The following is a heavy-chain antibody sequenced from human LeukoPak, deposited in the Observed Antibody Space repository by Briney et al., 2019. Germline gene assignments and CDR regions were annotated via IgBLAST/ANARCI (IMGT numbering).Heavy chain of an antibody. CDR2: ISAYNGNT. J-gene: IGHJ4*02. V-gene: IGHV1-18*01. CDR3: ARFTYYDILTGYPNKVFDY. Sequence: ASVKVSCKASGYTFTSYGISWVRQAPGQGLEWMGWISAYNGNTNYAQKLQGRVTMTTDTSTSTVHMELSSLRSEDTAVYYCARFTYYDILTGYPNKVFDYWGQGTLVTVSS. D-gene: IGHD3-9*01. CDR1: GYTFTSYG.